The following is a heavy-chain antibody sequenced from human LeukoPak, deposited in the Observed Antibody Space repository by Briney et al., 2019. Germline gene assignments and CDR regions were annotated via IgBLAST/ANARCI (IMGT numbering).Heavy chain of an antibody. Sequence: GGSLRLSCAASGFIFNSYSMNWVRQAPGKGLEWVSSISSSGRYMYYADSVKGRFTISRDNAKNSLYLQINSLRAEDTAVYYCARVQGEQWLVYYFDYWGQGTLVTVSS. CDR2: ISSSGRYM. CDR1: GFIFNSYS. V-gene: IGHV3-21*01. CDR3: ARVQGEQWLVYYFDY. D-gene: IGHD6-19*01. J-gene: IGHJ4*02.